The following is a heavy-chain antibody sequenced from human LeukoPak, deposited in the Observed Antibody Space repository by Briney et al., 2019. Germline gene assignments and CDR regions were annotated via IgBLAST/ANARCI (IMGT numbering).Heavy chain of an antibody. CDR2: ISSSDTYT. CDR3: ARGTTGGYSGRYSMDV. Sequence: GGSLRLSCAASGFTFSDYYMSWIRQAPGKGLEWVSYISSSDTYTNYADSVKGRFTISRDNAKGMLYLQMNSLRAEDTAVYYCARGTTGGYSGRYSMDVWGQGTTVTVSS. J-gene: IGHJ6*02. CDR1: GFTFSDYY. D-gene: IGHD1-26*01. V-gene: IGHV3-11*06.